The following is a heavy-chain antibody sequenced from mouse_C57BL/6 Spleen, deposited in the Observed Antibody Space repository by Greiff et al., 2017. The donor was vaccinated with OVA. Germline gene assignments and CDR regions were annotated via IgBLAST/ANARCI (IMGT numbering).Heavy chain of an antibody. CDR3: AREESTMVTYFDY. J-gene: IGHJ2*01. Sequence: QVQLQQPGAELVRPGTSVTLSCKASGYTFTSYWMHWVKQRPGQGLEWIGVIDPSDSYTNYTQKFKGKATLTVDTSSSTAYMQLSSLTSEDSAVYYCAREESTMVTYFDYWGQGTTLTVSS. CDR2: IDPSDSYT. V-gene: IGHV1-59*01. CDR1: GYTFTSYW. D-gene: IGHD2-2*01.